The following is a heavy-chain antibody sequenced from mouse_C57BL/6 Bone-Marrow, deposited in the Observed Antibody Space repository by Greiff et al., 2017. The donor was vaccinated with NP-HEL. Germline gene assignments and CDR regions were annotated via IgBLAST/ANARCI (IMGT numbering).Heavy chain of an antibody. CDR3: ARSWNIYDGYY. J-gene: IGHJ2*01. CDR1: GYTFTSYG. Sequence: QVQLQQSGAELARPGASVKLSCKASGYTFTSYGISWVKQRTGQGLEWIGEIYPRSGNTYYNEKFKGKATLTADKSSSTAYMELRSLTSEDFAVYFCARSWNIYDGYYWGQGTTLTVSS. CDR2: IYPRSGNT. V-gene: IGHV1-81*01. D-gene: IGHD2-3*01.